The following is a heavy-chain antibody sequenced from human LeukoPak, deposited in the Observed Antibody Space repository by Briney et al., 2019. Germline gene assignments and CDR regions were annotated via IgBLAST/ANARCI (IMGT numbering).Heavy chain of an antibody. CDR3: VKDFDIYCSGGTCYSPEYFQH. CDR2: ISSSGTTL. J-gene: IGHJ1*01. D-gene: IGHD2-15*01. V-gene: IGHV3-48*03. Sequence: PGGSLRLSCAASGFTFSSYEMNWVRQAPGKGLEWVACISSSGTTLYHADSVKGRFTISRDNAKNTLYLQMSSLRAEDTAVYYCVKDFDIYCSGGTCYSPEYFQHWGQGTLVTVSS. CDR1: GFTFSSYE.